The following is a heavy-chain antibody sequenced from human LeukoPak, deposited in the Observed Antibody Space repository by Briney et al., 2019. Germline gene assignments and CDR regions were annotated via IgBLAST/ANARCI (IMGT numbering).Heavy chain of an antibody. D-gene: IGHD3-3*01. CDR2: FDPEDGET. CDR3: ATDPYYDFWSGNY. J-gene: IGHJ4*02. Sequence: ASVXVSCKXXGYTLTELSMHWVRQAPGKGLEWMGGFDPEDGETIYAQKFQGRVTMTEDTSTDTAYMELSSLRSEDTAVYYCATDPYYDFWSGNYWGQGTLVTVSS. V-gene: IGHV1-24*01. CDR1: GYTLTELS.